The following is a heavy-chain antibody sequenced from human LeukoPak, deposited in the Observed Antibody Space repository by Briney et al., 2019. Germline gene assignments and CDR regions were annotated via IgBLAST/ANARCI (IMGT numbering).Heavy chain of an antibody. Sequence: ASVKVSCKASGYTFTDYNLHWVRQAPGEGVEWMGWLNPKSGGTKFAQKHQGGVTMTADTSIDTAYLELSNLKSDDTAIYYCARSSSGWPLYFDCWGQGTPVTVSS. CDR1: GYTFTDYN. J-gene: IGHJ4*02. V-gene: IGHV1-2*02. CDR2: LNPKSGGT. D-gene: IGHD6-19*01. CDR3: ARSSSGWPLYFDC.